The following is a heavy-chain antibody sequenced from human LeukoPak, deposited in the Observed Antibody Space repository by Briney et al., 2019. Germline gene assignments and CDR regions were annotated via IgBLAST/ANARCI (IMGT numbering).Heavy chain of an antibody. V-gene: IGHV3-7*01. J-gene: IGHJ4*02. CDR2: IKQDGREI. CDR3: TRDEAAAAN. D-gene: IGHD6-13*01. Sequence: PGGSLRLSCAASGFTFSSYSMNWVRQAPGKGPEWVANIKQDGREIHYLDSVKGRFTISRDNAKSSLYLQMNSLKVEDTAVYHCTRDEAAAANWGQGTLVTVSS. CDR1: GFTFSSYS.